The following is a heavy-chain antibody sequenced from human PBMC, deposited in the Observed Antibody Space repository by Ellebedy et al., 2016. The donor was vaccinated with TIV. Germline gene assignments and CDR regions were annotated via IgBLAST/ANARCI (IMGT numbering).Heavy chain of an antibody. CDR2: IIPSLGVA. V-gene: IGHV1-69*04. CDR3: ARAVIVGATADTDDHYYYYGLDV. D-gene: IGHD1-26*01. J-gene: IGHJ6*02. Sequence: SVQVSCKASGGTFNNYAIHWVRQAPGQGLEWMGRIIPSLGVANYALNFHGRVTITADKSTSTAYMELSSLKSEDTGVFYCARAVIVGATADTDDHYYYYGLDVWGQGTTVTVSS. CDR1: GGTFNNYA.